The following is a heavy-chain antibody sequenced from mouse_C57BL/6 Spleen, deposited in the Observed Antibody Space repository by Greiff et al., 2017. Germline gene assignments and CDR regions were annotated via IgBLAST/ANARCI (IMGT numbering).Heavy chain of an antibody. CDR3: ARWGLGLDAMDY. D-gene: IGHD4-1*01. CDR1: GYTFTSYW. J-gene: IGHJ4*01. V-gene: IGHV1-55*01. CDR2: IYPGSGST. Sequence: QVQLQQPGAELVKPGASVKMSCKASGYTFTSYWITWVKQRPGQGLEWIGDIYPGSGSTNYNEKFKSKAPLTVDPSSSTAYMQLSSLTSEDSAVYCWARWGLGLDAMDYWGQGTSVTVSA.